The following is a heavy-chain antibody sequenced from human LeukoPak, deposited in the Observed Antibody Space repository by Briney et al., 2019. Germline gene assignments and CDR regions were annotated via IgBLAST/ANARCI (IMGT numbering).Heavy chain of an antibody. V-gene: IGHV4-34*01. D-gene: IGHD5-18*01. Sequence: SETLSLTCAVYGGSFSGYYWSWIRQPPGKGLEWIGEINHSGSTNYNPSLKSRVTISVDTSKNQFSLKLSSVTAADTAVYYCARAPDEEDTAMVRFDYWGQGTLVTVSS. CDR3: ARAPDEEDTAMVRFDY. J-gene: IGHJ4*02. CDR1: GGSFSGYY. CDR2: INHSGST.